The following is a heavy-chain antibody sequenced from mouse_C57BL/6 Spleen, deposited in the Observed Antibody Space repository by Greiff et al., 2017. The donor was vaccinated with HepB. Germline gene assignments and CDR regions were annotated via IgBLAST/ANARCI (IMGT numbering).Heavy chain of an antibody. D-gene: IGHD1-1*01. J-gene: IGHJ4*01. CDR2: INPGSGGT. V-gene: IGHV1-54*01. CDR1: GYAFTNYL. Sequence: VQLQQSGAELVRPGTSVKVSCKASGYAFTNYLIEWVKQRPGQGLEWIGVINPGSGGTNYNEKFKGKATLTADKSSSTAYMQLSSLTSEDSAVYFWASTVVADYAMDYWGQGTSVTVSS. CDR3: ASTVVADYAMDY.